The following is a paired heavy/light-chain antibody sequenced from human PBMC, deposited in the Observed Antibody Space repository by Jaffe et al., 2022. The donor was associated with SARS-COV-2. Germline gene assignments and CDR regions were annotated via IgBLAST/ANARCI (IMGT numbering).Heavy chain of an antibody. CDR1: DYSIRNGYY. V-gene: IGHV4-38-2*02. Sequence: QVQLQGSGPGLVKPSETLSLTCTVSDYSIRNGYYWGWIRQAPGKGLEWIGSIYHSGSTYYNPSLESRVTISIDTSKNQFSLKLSSVTAADTAVYYCARADDYGVRSEGGYMDVWGKGTTVTVSS. CDR3: ARADDYGVRSEGGYMDV. J-gene: IGHJ6*03. D-gene: IGHD4-17*01. CDR2: IYHSGST.
Light chain of an antibody. J-gene: IGKJ1*01. CDR3: QQYYSTPPT. CDR1: QSVLYSSNNKNY. V-gene: IGKV4-1*01. CDR2: WAS. Sequence: DIVMTQSPDSLAVSLGERATINCKSSQSVLYSSNNKNYLAWYQLKPGQPPKLLIYWASTRESGVPDRFSGSGSGTDFTLTISSLQAEDVAVYYCQQYYSTPPTFGQGTKMEIK.